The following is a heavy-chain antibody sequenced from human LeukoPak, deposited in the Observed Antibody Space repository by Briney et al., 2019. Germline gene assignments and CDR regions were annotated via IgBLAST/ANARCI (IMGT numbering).Heavy chain of an antibody. CDR3: ARGRRYCSGGACYHFDY. D-gene: IGHD2-15*01. J-gene: IGHJ4*02. Sequence: ASVKVSCKASGYSFTSYDINWVRQATGQGLEWMGWMNPNTGNTDYAQNFQGRVTMTRDTSTSTAYMELSSLRSEGTAVYYCARGRRYCSGGACYHFDYWGQGTLVIVSS. V-gene: IGHV1-8*01. CDR2: MNPNTGNT. CDR1: GYSFTSYD.